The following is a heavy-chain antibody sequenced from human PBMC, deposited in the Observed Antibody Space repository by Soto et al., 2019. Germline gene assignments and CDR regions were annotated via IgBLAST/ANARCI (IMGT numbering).Heavy chain of an antibody. CDR1: GGSISTRSSD. CDR2: IYYIGNT. Sequence: ETLSPTFTVSGGSISTRSSDWGWIRHPPGKGLEWIGSIYYIGNTYYNPSLKSRVAISIDSSKTRFSLNLNSVTTADTAVYYWGGHDNVAKDYRFDTWGQGTMVTVSS. V-gene: IGHV4-39*02. J-gene: IGHJ4*02. CDR3: GGHDNVAKDYRFDT. D-gene: IGHD3-16*01.